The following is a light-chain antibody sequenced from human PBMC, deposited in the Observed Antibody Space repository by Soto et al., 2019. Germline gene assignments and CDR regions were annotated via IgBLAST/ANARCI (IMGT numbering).Light chain of an antibody. CDR3: CSYAGSSTV. J-gene: IGLJ2*01. CDR1: SSDVGSYNL. CDR2: EGS. V-gene: IGLV2-23*01. Sequence: QSVLTQPASVSGSPGQSSTISCTGTSSDVGSYNLVSWYQQHPGKAPKLMIYEGSKRPSGVSNRFSGSKSGNTASLTISGLQAEDEADYYCCSYAGSSTVFGGGTKLTVL.